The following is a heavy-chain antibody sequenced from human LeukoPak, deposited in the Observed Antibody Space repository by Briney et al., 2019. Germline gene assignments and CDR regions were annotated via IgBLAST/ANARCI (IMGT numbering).Heavy chain of an antibody. CDR1: GYTFTSYY. Sequence: GASVKVSCKASGYTFTSYYMHWVRQAPGQGLEWVGIINPSGGSTSYAQKFQGRVTMTRDTSTSTVYMELSSLRSEDTAVYYFATLWFGELSGFDYWGQGTLVTVSS. CDR2: INPSGGST. V-gene: IGHV1-46*03. J-gene: IGHJ4*02. CDR3: ATLWFGELSGFDY. D-gene: IGHD3-10*01.